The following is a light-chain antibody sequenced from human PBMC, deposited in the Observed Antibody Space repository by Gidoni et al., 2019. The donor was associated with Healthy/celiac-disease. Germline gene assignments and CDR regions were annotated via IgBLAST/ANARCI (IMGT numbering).Light chain of an antibody. Sequence: DIVMTQSPDPLAVSLGERATINCKSSQSVLYSPNNKNYLAWYQQKPGQPPTLLIDWASTRESGVPDRFSGSGSGTDFTLTISSLQAEDVAVYYCQQYYSTPRTFGQGTKVEIK. CDR2: WAS. V-gene: IGKV4-1*01. CDR1: QSVLYSPNNKNY. CDR3: QQYYSTPRT. J-gene: IGKJ1*01.